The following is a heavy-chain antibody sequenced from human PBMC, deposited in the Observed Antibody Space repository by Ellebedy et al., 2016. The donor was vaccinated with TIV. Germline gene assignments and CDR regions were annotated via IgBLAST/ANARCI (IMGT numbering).Heavy chain of an antibody. V-gene: IGHV1-46*01. D-gene: IGHD6-13*01. Sequence: ASVKVSCKASGYTFTSYYMHWVRQAPGQGLEWMGIINASGDSTRYAQKFQGRVTMTRDTSISTAYIELSRLRSDDTAVYYCARGGSSTWYAPGAYWGQGTLVTVSS. J-gene: IGHJ4*02. CDR1: GYTFTSYY. CDR3: ARGGSSTWYAPGAY. CDR2: INASGDST.